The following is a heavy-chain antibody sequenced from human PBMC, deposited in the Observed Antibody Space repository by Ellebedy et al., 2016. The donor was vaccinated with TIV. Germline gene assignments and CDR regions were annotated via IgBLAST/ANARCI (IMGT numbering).Heavy chain of an antibody. Sequence: MPSETLSLTCAVYGGSFSGYYWSRIRQPPGKGLEWIGEITHSGSTNYNPSLKRRVTISVDTSKNQFSLNLSSVTAADTAVYYCARGLARDYWGQGTLVTVSS. J-gene: IGHJ4*02. CDR1: GGSFSGYY. CDR3: ARGLARDY. CDR2: ITHSGST. V-gene: IGHV4-34*01.